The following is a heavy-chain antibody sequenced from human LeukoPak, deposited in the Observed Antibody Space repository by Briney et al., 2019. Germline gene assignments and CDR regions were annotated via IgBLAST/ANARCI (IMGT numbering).Heavy chain of an antibody. CDR1: GGTFSSYA. Sequence: GASVKVSCKASGGTFSSYAISWVRQAPGQGLEWMGGIIPIFGTANYAQKFQGRVTITADESTSTAYMELSSLRSDDTAVYYCAKKRYYDSSGLLDYWGQGTLVTVSS. D-gene: IGHD3-22*01. V-gene: IGHV1-69*13. J-gene: IGHJ4*02. CDR3: AKKRYYDSSGLLDY. CDR2: IIPIFGTA.